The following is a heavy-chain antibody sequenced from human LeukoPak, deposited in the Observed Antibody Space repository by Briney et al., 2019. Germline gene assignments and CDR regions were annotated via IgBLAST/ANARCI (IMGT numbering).Heavy chain of an antibody. J-gene: IGHJ5*02. CDR3: ARGGDYGSGSYYVDGFDP. CDR1: GYSISSGYY. CDR2: IYHSGST. Sequence: SETLSLTCAVSGYSISSGYYWGWIRQPPGKGLEWIGSIYHSGSTYYNPSLKSRVTISVDTSKNQFSLKLSSVTAADTAVYYCARGGDYGSGSYYVDGFDPWGQGTLVTVSS. V-gene: IGHV4-38-2*01. D-gene: IGHD3-10*01.